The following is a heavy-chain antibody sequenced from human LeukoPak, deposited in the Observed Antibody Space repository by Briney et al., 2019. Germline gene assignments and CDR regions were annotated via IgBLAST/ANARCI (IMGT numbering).Heavy chain of an antibody. Sequence: QSGGSLRLSCAASGFTFGSYAMHWVRQAPGKGLEFVSAISSKGDITYYANSVKGRFTISRDNAKNSLYLQMNSLRAEDTAVYYCARSIAARHDYWGQGTLVTVSS. D-gene: IGHD6-6*01. CDR1: GFTFGSYA. CDR2: ISSKGDIT. V-gene: IGHV3-64*01. J-gene: IGHJ4*02. CDR3: ARSIAARHDY.